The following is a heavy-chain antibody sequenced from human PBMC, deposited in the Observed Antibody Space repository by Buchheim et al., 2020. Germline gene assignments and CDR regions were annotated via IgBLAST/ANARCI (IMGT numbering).Heavy chain of an antibody. V-gene: IGHV3-30*18. CDR2: ISYDGSNK. CDR1: GFTFSSYG. D-gene: IGHD2-15*01. J-gene: IGHJ6*02. CDR3: AKGGGSKGVYGMDV. Sequence: QVQLVESGGGVVQPGRSLRLSCAASGFTFSSYGMHWVRQAPGKGLEWVAVISYDGSNKYYADSVKGRFTISRDNSKNTLYLQMNSLRAEDTAVYYCAKGGGSKGVYGMDVWGQGTT.